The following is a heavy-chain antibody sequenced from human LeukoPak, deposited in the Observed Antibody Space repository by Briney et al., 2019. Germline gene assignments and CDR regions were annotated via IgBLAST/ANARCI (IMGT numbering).Heavy chain of an antibody. Sequence: GGSLRLSCAASGFTFSSYWMHWVRQAPGKGLVWVSRIKSDGSTNDADSVKGRFTISRDNAKNTVSLQMNSLRAEDTGVYYCARAPSEIGGYYPEYFRHWGQGTLVTVSS. CDR3: ARAPSEIGGYYPEYFRH. D-gene: IGHD3-22*01. V-gene: IGHV3-74*01. CDR1: GFTFSSYW. J-gene: IGHJ1*01. CDR2: IKSDGST.